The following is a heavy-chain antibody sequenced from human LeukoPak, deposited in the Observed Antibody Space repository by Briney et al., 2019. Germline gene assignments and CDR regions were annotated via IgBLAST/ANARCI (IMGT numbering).Heavy chain of an antibody. CDR3: ARAGYYRFGY. J-gene: IGHJ4*02. Sequence: GGSLRLSCAASGFTFTGSWMHWVRQVPGKGLLWVARMNGDGSTINYADSVKGRFTISRDDANNMLYLQMNSLKVEDMAVYYCARAGYYRFGYWGQGVLVTVSS. V-gene: IGHV3-74*01. CDR2: MNGDGSTI. D-gene: IGHD4-17*01. CDR1: GFTFTGSW.